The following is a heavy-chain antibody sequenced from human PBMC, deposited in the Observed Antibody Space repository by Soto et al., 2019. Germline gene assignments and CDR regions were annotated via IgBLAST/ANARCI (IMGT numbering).Heavy chain of an antibody. CDR1: GGSIRSNNW. CDR3: ARGRGYSYGLDP. V-gene: IGHV4-4*02. D-gene: IGHD5-18*01. Sequence: SETLSLTCAVSGGSIRSNNWWSWVRQPPGKGMEWIGEIFHSGSTNYNPSLKSRVAISLDTSKNQFSLSLSSVTAADTAVYYCARGRGYSYGLDPWGQGTLVTVS. J-gene: IGHJ5*02. CDR2: IFHSGST.